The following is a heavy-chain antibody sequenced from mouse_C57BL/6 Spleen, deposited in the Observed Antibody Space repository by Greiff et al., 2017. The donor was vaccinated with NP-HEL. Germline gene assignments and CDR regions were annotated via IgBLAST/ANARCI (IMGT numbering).Heavy chain of an antibody. Sequence: QVQLQQSGAELVRPGASVTLSCKASGYTFTDYEMHWVKQTPVHGLEWIGAIDPETGGTAYNQKFKGKAILTADKSSSTAYMELRSLTSEDSAVYYCTIELGRRGVFAYWGQGTLVTVSA. CDR1: GYTFTDYE. CDR3: TIELGRRGVFAY. D-gene: IGHD4-1*01. J-gene: IGHJ3*01. V-gene: IGHV1-15*01. CDR2: IDPETGGT.